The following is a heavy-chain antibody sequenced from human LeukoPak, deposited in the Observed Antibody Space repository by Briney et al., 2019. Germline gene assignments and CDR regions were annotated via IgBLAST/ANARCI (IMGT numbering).Heavy chain of an antibody. CDR2: IYSDGNT. CDR1: GFTVSNNR. V-gene: IGHV3-53*01. D-gene: IGHD1-26*01. CDR3: LREREGSNSEH. J-gene: IGHJ1*01. Sequence: GGSLRLSCAASGFTVSNNRLSWVRQAPGMGLEWVSTIYSDGNTYYPDSVKGRFTISRDGSKNTLYLQLNSLRTEDTAIYYCLREREGSNSEHWGQGTLVTVSS.